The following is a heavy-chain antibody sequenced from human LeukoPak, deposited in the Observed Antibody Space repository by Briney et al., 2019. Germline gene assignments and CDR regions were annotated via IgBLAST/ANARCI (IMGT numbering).Heavy chain of an antibody. J-gene: IGHJ4*02. D-gene: IGHD3-10*01. Sequence: GGSLRLSCSASGFTFSRYAMHWVRQAPGKGLEYVSAIRSNGGSAYYADSVKGRFTISRDNSKNTLYLQMSSLRAEDTAVYYCVKDGSGSYYTYYFDYWGQGTLVTVSS. V-gene: IGHV3-64D*06. CDR2: IRSNGGSA. CDR3: VKDGSGSYYTYYFDY. CDR1: GFTFSRYA.